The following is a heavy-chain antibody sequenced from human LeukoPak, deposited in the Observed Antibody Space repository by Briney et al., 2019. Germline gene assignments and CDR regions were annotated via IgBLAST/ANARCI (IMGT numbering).Heavy chain of an antibody. CDR2: INPSGGSI. V-gene: IGHV1-46*01. CDR1: GYTFISYY. Sequence: ASVKVSCKASGYTFISYYMHWVRQAPGQGLEWMGTINPSGGSIRYAQKFQGRVTMTSDTSTSTVYMELSSLRSEDTAVYYCARSGPGYTYGYYYYVMDVWGQGTTVTVSS. CDR3: ARSGPGYTYGYYYYVMDV. J-gene: IGHJ6*02. D-gene: IGHD5-18*01.